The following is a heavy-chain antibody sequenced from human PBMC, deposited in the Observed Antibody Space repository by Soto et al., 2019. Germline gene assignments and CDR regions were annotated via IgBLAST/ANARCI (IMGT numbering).Heavy chain of an antibody. D-gene: IGHD2-2*02. J-gene: IGHJ4*02. CDR2: IYYSGST. V-gene: IGHV4-59*01. CDR3: AREGRRYCSSTSCYIDLECIDY. CDR1: GGSISSYY. Sequence: QVQLQESGPGLVKPSETLSLTCTVSGGSISSYYWSWIRQPPGKGLEWIGYIYYSGSTNYNPSLKGRVTKSVDTSNNQFSLKLSSVTAADTAVYYCAREGRRYCSSTSCYIDLECIDYWGQGTLVTVSS.